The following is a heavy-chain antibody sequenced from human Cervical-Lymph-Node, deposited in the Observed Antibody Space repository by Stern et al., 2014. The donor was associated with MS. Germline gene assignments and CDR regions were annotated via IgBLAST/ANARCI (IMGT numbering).Heavy chain of an antibody. Sequence: VHLVESGGGVVQPGRSLRLSCAASGFTFSSYGMHWVRQAPGKGLEWVAVIWYDGSNKYYADSVKGRFTISIDNSKNTLYLQMNSLRAEDTAVYYCARERILEGLDYWGQGTLVTVSS. CDR1: GFTFSSYG. D-gene: IGHD3-3*01. J-gene: IGHJ4*02. V-gene: IGHV3-33*01. CDR2: IWYDGSNK. CDR3: ARERILEGLDY.